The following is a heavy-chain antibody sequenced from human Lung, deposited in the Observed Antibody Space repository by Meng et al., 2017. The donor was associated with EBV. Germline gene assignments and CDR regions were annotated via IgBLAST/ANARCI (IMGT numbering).Heavy chain of an antibody. D-gene: IGHD2-2*01. J-gene: IGHJ4*02. CDR3: ARGGTSSAPFDY. CDR1: GRSFSSSY. V-gene: IGHV4-34*01. Sequence: QQWGPGRLKPSETLSLTCGVSGRSFSSSYWSWIRQPPGKGLEWIGQINYSGITNYNPSLKSRVTISVDTSKNQFSLSLNSVTAADTAVYYCARGGTSSAPFDYWGQGTLVTVSS. CDR2: INYSGIT.